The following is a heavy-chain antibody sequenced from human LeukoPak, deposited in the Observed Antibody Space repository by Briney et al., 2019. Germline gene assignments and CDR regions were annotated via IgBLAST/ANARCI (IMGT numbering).Heavy chain of an antibody. CDR1: GYSISSGYS. J-gene: IGHJ4*02. CDR2: IFHSGST. Sequence: SETLSLTCAVFGYSISSGYSWGWIRQPPGKGLEWIGSIFHSGSTYYNPSHKSRVTISIDTSKNQFSLRLNSVTAADTAVYYCARWSFGELGPFGYWGQGTLVTVSS. D-gene: IGHD3-10*01. CDR3: ARWSFGELGPFGY. V-gene: IGHV4-38-2*01.